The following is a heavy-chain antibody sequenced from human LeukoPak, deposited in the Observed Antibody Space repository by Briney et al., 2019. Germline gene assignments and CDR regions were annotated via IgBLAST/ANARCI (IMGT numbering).Heavy chain of an antibody. CDR2: TYYRSKWYN. CDR3: ARDRPGDGSGFDN. CDR1: EDSVSSDSAA. Sequence: SQTLSLTCAISEDSVSSDSAAWNWIRQSPSSGLEWLGRTYYRSKWYNDYAVSVRSRITINPDTSKNQFSLQLNSMTPEDTAVYYCARDRPGDGSGFDNWGQGTLVTVSS. J-gene: IGHJ4*02. D-gene: IGHD2-15*01. V-gene: IGHV6-1*01.